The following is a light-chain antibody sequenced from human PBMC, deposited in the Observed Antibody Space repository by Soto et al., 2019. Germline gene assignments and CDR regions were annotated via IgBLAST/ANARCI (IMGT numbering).Light chain of an antibody. Sequence: QSVLTQPDSVSGSPGQSITLSCTGTSSDVGGYNYVSWYQQHPGKAPKLMIYDVSNRPSGVSNRFSGSKSGNTASLTISGRQAEDEADYYCSSYTSSSTPYVFGTGTKLTVL. CDR2: DVS. J-gene: IGLJ1*01. CDR3: SSYTSSSTPYV. V-gene: IGLV2-14*01. CDR1: SSDVGGYNY.